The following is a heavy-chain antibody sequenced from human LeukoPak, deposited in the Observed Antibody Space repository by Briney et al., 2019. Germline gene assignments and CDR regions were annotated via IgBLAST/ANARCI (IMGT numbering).Heavy chain of an antibody. CDR1: GGSFSGYY. CDR2: INHSGST. J-gene: IGHJ6*02. D-gene: IGHD2-2*01. Sequence: SETLSLTCAVYGGSFSGYYWSWIRQPPGKGLEWIGEINHSGSTSYNPSLKSRVTISVDTSKNQFSLKLSSVTAADTAVYYCARQDIVVVPAALYYYGMDVWGQGTTVTVSS. V-gene: IGHV4-34*01. CDR3: ARQDIVVVPAALYYYGMDV.